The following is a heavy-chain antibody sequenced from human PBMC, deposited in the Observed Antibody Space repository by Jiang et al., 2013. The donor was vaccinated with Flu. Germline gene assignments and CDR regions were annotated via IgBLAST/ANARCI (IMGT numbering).Heavy chain of an antibody. J-gene: IGHJ3*02. D-gene: IGHD3-10*01. CDR3: ARRFLDREYAFDI. V-gene: IGHV5-51*03. CDR1: GYSFTSYW. Sequence: GAEMKKPGESLKISCKGSGYSFTSYWIGWVRQMPGKGLEWMGIIYPGDSDTRYSPSFQGQVTISADKSIGTAYLQWSSLKASDTAMYYCARRFLDREYAFDIWGQGTMVTVSS. CDR2: IYPGDSDT.